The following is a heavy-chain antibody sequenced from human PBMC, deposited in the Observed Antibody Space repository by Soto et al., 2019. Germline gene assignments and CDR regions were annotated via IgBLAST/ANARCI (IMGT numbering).Heavy chain of an antibody. Sequence: ASVKVSCKASGYTFTGYYMHWVRQAPGQGLEWMGWINPNSGGTNYAQKFQGWVTMTRDSSISTAYMELSRLRSDDTAVYYCARDHIVLVPAAMPYYYYYGMDVWGQGTTVTVSS. CDR2: INPNSGGT. CDR3: ARDHIVLVPAAMPYYYYYGMDV. D-gene: IGHD2-2*01. J-gene: IGHJ6*02. CDR1: GYTFTGYY. V-gene: IGHV1-2*04.